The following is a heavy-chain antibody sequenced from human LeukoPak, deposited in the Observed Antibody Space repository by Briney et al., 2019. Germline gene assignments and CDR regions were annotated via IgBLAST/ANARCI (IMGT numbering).Heavy chain of an antibody. CDR1: GGSISSYY. D-gene: IGHD3-3*01. Sequence: SETLSLTCTVSGGSISSYYWSWIRQPPGKGLEWIGYIYYSGSTNYNPSLKSRVTISVDTSKNQFSLKLSSVTAADTAVYYCARGSYYDFWSGYYTSYYFDYWGQGTLVTVSS. J-gene: IGHJ4*02. CDR3: ARGSYYDFWSGYYTSYYFDY. CDR2: IYYSGST. V-gene: IGHV4-59*01.